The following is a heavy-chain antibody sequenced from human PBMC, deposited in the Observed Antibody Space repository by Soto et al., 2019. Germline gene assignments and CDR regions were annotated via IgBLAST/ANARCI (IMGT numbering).Heavy chain of an antibody. CDR2: IYHSGST. D-gene: IGHD2-21*02. V-gene: IGHV4-31*03. J-gene: IGHJ2*01. CDR3: ARDTVVVTAITYWYFDL. Sequence: QVQLQESGPGLVKPSQTLSLTCTVSGGSISSGGYYWSWIRQHPGKGLEWIGYIYHSGSTDYNPSLKSRVTKSIDTSKNQFSLKLSSVTAADTAVYYCARDTVVVTAITYWYFDLWGRGTLVTVSS. CDR1: GGSISSGGYY.